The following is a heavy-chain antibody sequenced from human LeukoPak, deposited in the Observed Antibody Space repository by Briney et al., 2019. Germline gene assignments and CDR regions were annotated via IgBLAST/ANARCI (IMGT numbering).Heavy chain of an antibody. CDR2: IKQDGSEK. J-gene: IGHJ4*02. CDR1: GFTFSSYW. V-gene: IGHV3-7*01. CDR3: ARGCTNGVCPLFDY. Sequence: PGGSLRLSCAASGFTFSSYWMSWVRQAPGKGLEWVANIKQDGSEKYYVDSVKGRFTISRDNAKNSLYLQMYSLRAEDTAVYYCARGCTNGVCPLFDYWGQGTLVTVSS. D-gene: IGHD2-8*01.